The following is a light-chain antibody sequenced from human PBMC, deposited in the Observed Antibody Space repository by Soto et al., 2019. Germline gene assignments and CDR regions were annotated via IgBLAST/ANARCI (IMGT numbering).Light chain of an antibody. Sequence: DIQMTQSPSTLAASVGDRVTITCRASQNINRWLAWYQQKPGKAPKVLIYDASSLESGVPSRFSGSGSGTEFTLTITSLQPDDFATSYCQQYDGYFGPGTKVDFK. V-gene: IGKV1-5*01. J-gene: IGKJ3*01. CDR3: QQYDGY. CDR1: QNINRW. CDR2: DAS.